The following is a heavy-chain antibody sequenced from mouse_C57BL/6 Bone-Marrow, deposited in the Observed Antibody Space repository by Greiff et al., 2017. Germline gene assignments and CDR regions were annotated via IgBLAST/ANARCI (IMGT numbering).Heavy chain of an antibody. J-gene: IGHJ3*01. CDR2: IDPSASYT. CDR3: ARPLYDGYRFAY. CDR1: GYTFTSYW. Sequence: QVQLQQPGAELVMPGASVKLSCKASGYTFTSYWMHWVKQRPGQGLEWIGEIDPSASYTNYNQKFKGKSTLTVDKSSSTAYMQLSSLTSEDSAVYYCARPLYDGYRFAYWGQGTLVTVSA. V-gene: IGHV1-69*01. D-gene: IGHD2-3*01.